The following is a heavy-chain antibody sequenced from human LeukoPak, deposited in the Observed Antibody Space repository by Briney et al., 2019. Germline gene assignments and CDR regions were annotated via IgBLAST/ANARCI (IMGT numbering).Heavy chain of an antibody. CDR3: ARDGIAAAGTGFDP. CDR2: INPNSGGT. Sequence: ASVKVSCMASGYTFTGYYMHWVRQAPGQGLEWMGWINPNSGGTNYAQKFQGRVTMTRDTSISTAYMELSRLRSDDTAVYYCARDGIAAAGTGFDPWGQGTLVTVSS. V-gene: IGHV1-2*02. CDR1: GYTFTGYY. J-gene: IGHJ5*02. D-gene: IGHD6-13*01.